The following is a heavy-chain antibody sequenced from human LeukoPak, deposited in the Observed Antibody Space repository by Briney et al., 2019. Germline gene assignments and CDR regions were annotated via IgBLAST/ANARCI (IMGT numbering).Heavy chain of an antibody. CDR2: ISSSSSYI. J-gene: IGHJ4*02. D-gene: IGHD5-12*01. CDR3: ARDITIVATDFDY. CDR1: GFTFSSYS. V-gene: IGHV3-21*01. Sequence: GGSLRLSCAASGFTFSSYSMNWVRQAPGKGLEWVSSISSSSSYIYYADSVKGRFTISRDNAKNSLYLQMNSLRAEDTAVYYCARDITIVATDFDYWGQGALVTVSS.